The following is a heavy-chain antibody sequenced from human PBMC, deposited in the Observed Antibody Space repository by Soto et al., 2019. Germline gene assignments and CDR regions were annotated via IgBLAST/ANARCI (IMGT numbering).Heavy chain of an antibody. V-gene: IGHV6-1*01. J-gene: IGHJ6*04. CDR1: GDSVSSNSAA. CDR2: TYYRSKWYN. Sequence: SQTLSLTCAISGDSVSSNSAAWHWIRQSPSRGLEWLGRTYYRSKWYNDYALSVKSRITINPDTSKNHFSLQMNSVTPEDTAVYYCVREYYGMDVWGEGTTVTVPQ. CDR3: VREYYGMDV.